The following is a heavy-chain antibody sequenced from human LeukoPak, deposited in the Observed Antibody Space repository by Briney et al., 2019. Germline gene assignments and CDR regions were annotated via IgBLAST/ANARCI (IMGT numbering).Heavy chain of an antibody. D-gene: IGHD2-15*01. J-gene: IGHJ6*03. CDR3: TTDPDCSGGTCYGYYYYIDV. CDR2: IKTKTDGGTT. V-gene: IGHV3-15*01. Sequence: GGSLRLSCAASGFTFRNAWMSWVRQAPGKGLEWVGRIKTKTDGGTTDYAAPVKGRFTISRDDSKNTLYLQMNSLKTEDTAVYYCTTDPDCSGGTCYGYYYYIDVWGKGTTVTVSS. CDR1: GFTFRNAW.